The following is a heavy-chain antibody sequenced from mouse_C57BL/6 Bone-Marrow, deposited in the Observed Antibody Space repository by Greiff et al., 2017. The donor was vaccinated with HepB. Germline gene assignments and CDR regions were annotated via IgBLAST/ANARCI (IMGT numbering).Heavy chain of an antibody. CDR1: GYTFTSYW. CDR3: ARWGYYGSNY. V-gene: IGHV1-69*01. Sequence: QVQLKQPGAELVMPGASVKLSCKASGYTFTSYWMHWVKQRPGQGLEWIGEIDPSDSYTNYNQKFKGKSTLTVDKSSSTAYMQLSSLTSEDSAVYYCARWGYYGSNYWGQGTTLTGSS. J-gene: IGHJ2*01. D-gene: IGHD1-1*01. CDR2: IDPSDSYT.